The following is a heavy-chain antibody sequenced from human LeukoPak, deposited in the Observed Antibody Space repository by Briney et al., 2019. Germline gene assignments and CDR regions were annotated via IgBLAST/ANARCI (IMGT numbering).Heavy chain of an antibody. J-gene: IGHJ4*02. CDR3: ARATVGYYEGAYYFDY. D-gene: IGHD3-22*01. CDR1: GFTFDDYG. V-gene: IGHV3-20*04. Sequence: GGSLRLSCAASGFTFDDYGMSWVRQAPGKGLEWVSGINWNGGSTGYADSGKGRFTISRDNAKNSLYLQMNSLRAEDTALYYCARATVGYYEGAYYFDYWGQGTLVTVSS. CDR2: INWNGGST.